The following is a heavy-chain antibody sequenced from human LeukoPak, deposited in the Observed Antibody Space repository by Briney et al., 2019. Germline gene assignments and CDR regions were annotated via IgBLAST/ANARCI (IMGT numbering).Heavy chain of an antibody. CDR3: ARGRRWLQDWYFDL. V-gene: IGHV3-74*01. D-gene: IGHD5-24*01. J-gene: IGHJ2*01. CDR1: GYTFSRYW. Sequence: PGGSLRLSCAASGYTFSRYWMHWVRQGPGKGLVWVSRINEDGSSTSYAESVRGRFTISRDNAKNSLYLQMNSLRVEDTAVYYCARGRRWLQDWYFDLWGRGTLVTVSS. CDR2: INEDGSST.